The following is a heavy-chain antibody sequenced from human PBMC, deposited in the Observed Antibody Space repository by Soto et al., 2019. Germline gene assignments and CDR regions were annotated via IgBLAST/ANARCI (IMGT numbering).Heavy chain of an antibody. D-gene: IGHD3-3*02. Sequence: LSLTCTVSGDSIISSDFYWGWVRQPPGKGLEWIGSIFYLGSSYYNPSLKSRVTMSVDTSKNQFSLRLRSVTAADTALYFCARHSLALRKNNWFDPWGQGITVTASS. V-gene: IGHV4-39*01. CDR3: ARHSLALRKNNWFDP. CDR1: GDSIISSDFY. CDR2: IFYLGSS. J-gene: IGHJ5*02.